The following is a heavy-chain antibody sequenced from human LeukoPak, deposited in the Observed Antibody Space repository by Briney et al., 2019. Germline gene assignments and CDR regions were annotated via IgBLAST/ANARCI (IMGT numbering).Heavy chain of an antibody. CDR2: IYYSGST. V-gene: IGHV4-61*01. CDR1: GGSVSSGTYY. D-gene: IGHD2-15*01. CDR3: ASLPHCSGGSCYWGNAFDI. Sequence: SETLSLTCTVSGGSVSSGTYYWSWIRQPPGKGLEWIGYIYYSGSTNYNPSLKSRVTISVDTSKNQFSLKLSSVTAADTAVYYCASLPHCSGGSCYWGNAFDIWGQGTMVTVSS. J-gene: IGHJ3*02.